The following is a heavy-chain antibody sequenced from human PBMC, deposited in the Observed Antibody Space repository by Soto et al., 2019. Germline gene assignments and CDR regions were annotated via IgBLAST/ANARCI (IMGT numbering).Heavy chain of an antibody. D-gene: IGHD6-6*01. CDR1: GYSFTGYC. CDR3: AKNYAVYRGSSMGV. CDR2: INPIFGTA. V-gene: IGHV1-69*13. Sequence: SVKCHVKTFGYSFTGYCIQWVRQAPGQGLEWMGWINPIFGTANYAQKFQGRVTITADESTSTAYMELSSLRSGDTAVYYRAKNYAVYRGSSMGVWGQGTTVTISS. J-gene: IGHJ6*02.